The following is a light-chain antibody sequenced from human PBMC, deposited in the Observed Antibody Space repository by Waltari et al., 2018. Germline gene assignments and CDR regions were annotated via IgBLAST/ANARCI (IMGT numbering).Light chain of an antibody. V-gene: IGLV1-40*01. CDR2: GVN. CDR1: WSNIGAGCD. Sequence: QSVLTQPPSVSGAPGQRVTISCTGSWSNIGAGCDVHWYQQLPGKAPTLLVYGVNTRPPGVPDRFFGSKSGTSASLAIPGLQHEDEADYYCQSYDTSLGVVFGGGTKLTVL. J-gene: IGLJ2*01. CDR3: QSYDTSLGVV.